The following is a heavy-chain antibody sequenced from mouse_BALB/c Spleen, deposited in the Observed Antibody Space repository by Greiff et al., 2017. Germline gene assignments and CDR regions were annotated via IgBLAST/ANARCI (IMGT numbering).Heavy chain of an antibody. CDR3: ARHDGYYNFLAY. J-gene: IGHJ3*01. V-gene: IGHV5-12-2*01. CDR1: GFTFSSYT. Sequence: EVHLVESGGGLVQPGGSLKLSCAASGFTFSSYTMSWVRQTPEKRLEWVAYISNGGGSTYYPDTVKGRFTISRDNAKNTLYLQMSSLKSEDTAMYYCARHDGYYNFLAYWGQGTLVTVSA. CDR2: ISNGGGST. D-gene: IGHD2-3*01.